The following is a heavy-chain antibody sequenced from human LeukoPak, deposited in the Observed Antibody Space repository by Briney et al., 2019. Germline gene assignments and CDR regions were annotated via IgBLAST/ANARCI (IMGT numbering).Heavy chain of an antibody. CDR1: GYSISSGYY. Sequence: TTSETLSLTCTVYGYSISSGYYWGWIRQPPGKGLEWIGSIYHSGSTYYNPSLKSRVTISVDTSKNQFSLKLSSVTAADTAVYYCASPPDYGGNSALNAFDIWGQGTMVTVSS. CDR3: ASPPDYGGNSALNAFDI. CDR2: IYHSGST. J-gene: IGHJ3*02. V-gene: IGHV4-38-2*02. D-gene: IGHD4-23*01.